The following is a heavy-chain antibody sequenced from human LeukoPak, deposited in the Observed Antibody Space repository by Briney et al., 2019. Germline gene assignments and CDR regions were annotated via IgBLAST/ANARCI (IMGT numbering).Heavy chain of an antibody. J-gene: IGHJ4*02. CDR3: AKPGSSRGIAGRRPTKYYFDY. V-gene: IGHV1-69*13. D-gene: IGHD6-6*01. CDR1: GGTFSSNA. CDR2: IIPFFGTA. Sequence: SVKVSCKASGGTFSSNAISWVRQAPGQGLEWMGGIIPFFGTANYAQKFQGRVTITADETTSTAYMELSSLRAEDTAVYYCAKPGSSRGIAGRRPTKYYFDYWGQGTLVTVSS.